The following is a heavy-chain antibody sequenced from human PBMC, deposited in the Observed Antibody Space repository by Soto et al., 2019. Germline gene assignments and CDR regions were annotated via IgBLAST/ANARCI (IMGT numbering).Heavy chain of an antibody. D-gene: IGHD2-15*01. CDR1: GDSVSSNSAA. Sequence: PSQTLSLTCAISGDSVSSNSAAWNWIRQSPSRGLEWLGRTYYRSKWYNDYAVSVKSRITINPDTSKNQFSLQLNSVTPEDTAVYYCARDIGCSGGSCYSGNGYFDEWGQGTLVTVSS. J-gene: IGHJ4*02. CDR3: ARDIGCSGGSCYSGNGYFDE. V-gene: IGHV6-1*01. CDR2: TYYRSKWYN.